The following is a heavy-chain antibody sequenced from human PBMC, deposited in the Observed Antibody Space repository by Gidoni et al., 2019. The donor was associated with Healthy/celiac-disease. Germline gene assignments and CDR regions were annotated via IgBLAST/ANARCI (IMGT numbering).Heavy chain of an antibody. CDR2: IYYSGST. CDR1: GGSISSSSYY. V-gene: IGHV4-39*01. J-gene: IGHJ4*02. CDR3: ARHVIVGATSDFDY. Sequence: QLQLQESGPGLVKPSETLSLTCTVYGGSISSSSYYWGGIRQPPGKGLEWIGSIYYSGSTYYNPSLKSRVTISVDTSKNQFSLKLSSVTAADTAVYYCARHVIVGATSDFDYWGQGTLVTVSS. D-gene: IGHD1-26*01.